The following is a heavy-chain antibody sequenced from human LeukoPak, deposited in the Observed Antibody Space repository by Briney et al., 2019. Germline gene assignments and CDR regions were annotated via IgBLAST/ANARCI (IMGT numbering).Heavy chain of an antibody. D-gene: IGHD3-22*01. J-gene: IGHJ2*01. V-gene: IGHV3-48*01. CDR3: ARDHPDYYDSSGRGRYWYFDL. Sequence: GGSLRLSCAASGFTFSSYSMNWVRQAPGKGLEWVSYISSSSSTTYYADSVKDRFTISRDNAKNSLYLQMNSLRAEDTAVYYCARDHPDYYDSSGRGRYWYFDLWGRGTLVTVSS. CDR2: ISSSSSTT. CDR1: GFTFSSYS.